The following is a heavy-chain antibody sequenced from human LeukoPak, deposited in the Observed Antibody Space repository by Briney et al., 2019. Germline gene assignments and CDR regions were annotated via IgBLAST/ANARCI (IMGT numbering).Heavy chain of an antibody. V-gene: IGHV5-51*01. J-gene: IGHJ4*02. CDR2: IYPGDSDT. CDR1: GYSFISYW. D-gene: IGHD3-10*01. Sequence: GGSLKISWKGSGYSFISYWIGWVRQIPGKGLEWMGIIYPGDSDTRYSPSFQGQVTSSAAKSISTAHLQWSSLKASDTAMYYCARLGLLCFGGPPQYWGQGTLVTVSS. CDR3: ARLGLLCFGGPPQY.